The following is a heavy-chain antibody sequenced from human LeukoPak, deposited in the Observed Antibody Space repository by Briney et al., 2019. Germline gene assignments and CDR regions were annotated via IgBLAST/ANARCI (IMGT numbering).Heavy chain of an antibody. CDR3: ARDLSRNWFDP. V-gene: IGHV3-33*01. CDR2: IWNDGGDK. CDR1: GPTFSTYA. Sequence: GGSLRLSCTASGPTFSTYAMHWVRQAPGKGLEWVAVIWNDGGDKYYADSVKGRFTISRDNSKNTLYLQMNSLRAEDTAVYYCARDLSRNWFDPWGQGTLVTVSS. J-gene: IGHJ5*02.